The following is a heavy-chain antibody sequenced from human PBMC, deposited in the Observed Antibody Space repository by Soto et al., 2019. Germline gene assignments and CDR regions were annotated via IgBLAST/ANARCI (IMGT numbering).Heavy chain of an antibody. D-gene: IGHD3-10*01. J-gene: IGHJ6*02. CDR3: ARERATMVRGVIYYYYGMDV. CDR2: INHSGST. CDR1: GGSFSGYC. Sequence: LEILSLTCAVYGGSFSGYCWSWIRQPPGKGLEWIGEINHSGSTNYNPSLKSRVTISVDTSKNQFSLKLSSVTAADTAVYYCARERATMVRGVIYYYYGMDVWGQGTTVTVSS. V-gene: IGHV4-34*01.